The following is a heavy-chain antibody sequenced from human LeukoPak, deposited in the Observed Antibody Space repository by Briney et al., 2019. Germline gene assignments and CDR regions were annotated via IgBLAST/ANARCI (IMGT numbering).Heavy chain of an antibody. CDR2: INYSGGST. CDR1: GFTFSNYV. J-gene: IGHJ3*02. Sequence: TGGSLRLSCEVSGFTFSNYVMSWVRQAPGKGLEWVSGINYSGGSTFYADSVKVRFTISRDNSKNTLYLQMNSLRADDTAVYYCARVIVEAHAFDIWGQGTMVTVSS. V-gene: IGHV3-23*01. D-gene: IGHD3-16*02. CDR3: ARVIVEAHAFDI.